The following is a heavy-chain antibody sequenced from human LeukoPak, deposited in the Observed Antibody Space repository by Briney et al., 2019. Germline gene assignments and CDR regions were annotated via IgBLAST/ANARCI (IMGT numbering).Heavy chain of an antibody. CDR2: MYGTSNI. V-gene: IGHV3-53*01. D-gene: IGHD1-26*01. CDR1: GFTVSTTY. CDR3: ARGVLGLKPLDY. Sequence: GGSLRLSCAASGFTVSTTYMAWVRQAPEKGLEWVSFMYGTSNIYYADSVKSRFTISRDDSNNTLYLQMNSLEAADTAVYYCARGVLGLKPLDYWGQGTLVTVSS. J-gene: IGHJ4*02.